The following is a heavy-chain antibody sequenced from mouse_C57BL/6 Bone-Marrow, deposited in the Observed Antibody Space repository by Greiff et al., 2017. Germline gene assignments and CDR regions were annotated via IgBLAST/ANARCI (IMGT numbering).Heavy chain of an antibody. CDR2: INPSSGYT. J-gene: IGHJ4*01. CDR1: GYTFTSYT. V-gene: IGHV1-4*01. Sequence: VQLHQSGAELARPGASVKMSCKASGYTFTSYTMHWVKQRPGQGLEWIGYINPSSGYTKYNQKFKDKATLTADKSSSTAYMQLSSLTSEDSAVYYCARRRKLGRGYAMDYWGQGTSVTVSS. D-gene: IGHD4-1*01. CDR3: ARRRKLGRGYAMDY.